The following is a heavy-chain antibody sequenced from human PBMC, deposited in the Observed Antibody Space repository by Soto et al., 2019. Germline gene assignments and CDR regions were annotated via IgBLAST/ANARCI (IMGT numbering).Heavy chain of an antibody. CDR3: AAVPVLRFLKWLPAYFDY. V-gene: IGHV1-58*01. CDR1: GFMFTSSA. D-gene: IGHD3-3*01. Sequence: ASVKVSCKTSGFMFTSSAVQWVRQALGQRLEWIGWLVVGSGNTHYAQHFQERVTLTRDMSTGTAYMELSSLRSEDTAVYYCAAVPVLRFLKWLPAYFDYWGQGTLVTVSS. CDR2: LVVGSGNT. J-gene: IGHJ4*02.